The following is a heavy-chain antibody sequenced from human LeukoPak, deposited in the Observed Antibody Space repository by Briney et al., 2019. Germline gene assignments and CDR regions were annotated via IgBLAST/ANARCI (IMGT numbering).Heavy chain of an antibody. CDR1: GGSFSGYY. CDR2: INHSGST. V-gene: IGHV4-34*01. CDR3: ARRWVGALGDAFDI. Sequence: NPSETLSLTCAVHGGSFSGYYWSWIRQPPGKGLEWIGEINHSGSTNYNPSLKSRVTISVDTSKSQFSLKLSSVTAADTAVYYCARRWVGALGDAFDIWGQGTMVTVSS. J-gene: IGHJ3*02. D-gene: IGHD1-26*01.